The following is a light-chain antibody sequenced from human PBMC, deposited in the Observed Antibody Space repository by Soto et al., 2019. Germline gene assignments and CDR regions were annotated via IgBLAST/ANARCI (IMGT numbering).Light chain of an antibody. CDR1: ISNIGAGYN. Sequence: QSVLTQPPSVSGAPGQRVTISCAGDISNIGAGYNVHWYQLFPGSAPKLLIFDNTNRPSGVPDRFSGSKSGTSASLAITGLQAEDEADYYCQSYDSSASKVFGGGTKVTVL. V-gene: IGLV1-40*01. J-gene: IGLJ2*01. CDR2: DNT. CDR3: QSYDSSASKV.